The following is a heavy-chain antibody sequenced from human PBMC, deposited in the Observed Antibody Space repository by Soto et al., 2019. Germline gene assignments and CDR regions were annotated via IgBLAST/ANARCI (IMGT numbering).Heavy chain of an antibody. Sequence: QVQLVQSGAEVKKPGSSVKVSCKASGGTFSSYAISWVRQAPGQGLEWMGGIIPIFGTATYAQKFQGRVTITADESTSTAYMELSSLRSEDTAVYYCARARGSSSLVGGWFDPWGQGTLVTVSS. J-gene: IGHJ5*02. D-gene: IGHD6-13*01. CDR1: GGTFSSYA. V-gene: IGHV1-69*01. CDR2: IIPIFGTA. CDR3: ARARGSSSLVGGWFDP.